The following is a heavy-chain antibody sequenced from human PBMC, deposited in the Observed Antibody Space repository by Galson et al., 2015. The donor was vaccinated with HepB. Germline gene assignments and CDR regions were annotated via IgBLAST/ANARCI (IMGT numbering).Heavy chain of an antibody. CDR1: GFTFSSYA. D-gene: IGHD2-15*01. V-gene: IGHV3-30*04. CDR2: ISYDGSNK. Sequence: SLRLSCAASGFTFSSYAMHWVRQAPGKGLEWVAVISYDGSNKYYADSVKGRFTISRDNSKNTLYLQMNSLRAEDTAVYYCARDEVVAVVAAPDYWGQGTLVTVSS. J-gene: IGHJ4*02. CDR3: ARDEVVAVVAAPDY.